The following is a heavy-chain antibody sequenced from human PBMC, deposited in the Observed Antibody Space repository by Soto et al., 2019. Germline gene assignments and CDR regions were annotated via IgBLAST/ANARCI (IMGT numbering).Heavy chain of an antibody. CDR2: IHYNGNT. D-gene: IGHD5-12*01. V-gene: IGHV4-59*01. Sequence: QVQLQVSAPGLVKPSETLSLTCTVSGDSISAYSWSWVRQPPGKGLEWIGNIHYNGNTKYNPSLKSRVSMSVHTSKNQFSLRLISVTAADTAKYFCAREGNLGRWLQPLDFWGQGTLVTVSS. CDR1: GDSISAYS. J-gene: IGHJ4*02. CDR3: AREGNLGRWLQPLDF.